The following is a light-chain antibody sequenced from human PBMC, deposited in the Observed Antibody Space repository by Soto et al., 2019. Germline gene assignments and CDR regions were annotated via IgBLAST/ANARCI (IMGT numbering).Light chain of an antibody. CDR3: QQRSIWPLT. CDR1: QSIRNY. V-gene: IGKV3-11*01. CDR2: DAY. Sequence: EVVLTQSPATLSLSPGERVTLSCRASQSIRNYLAWYQQKPGQAPRLVIYDAYNRATGIPARFSGSGSGADFTLTISSLEPEDVSVYFCQQRSIWPLTFGGGTKVEIK. J-gene: IGKJ4*01.